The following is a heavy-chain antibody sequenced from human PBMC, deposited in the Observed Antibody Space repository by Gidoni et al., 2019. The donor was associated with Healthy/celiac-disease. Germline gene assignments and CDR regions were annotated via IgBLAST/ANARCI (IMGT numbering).Heavy chain of an antibody. V-gene: IGHV1-69*01. CDR1: RGTFSSYA. Sequence: GKKPGSSVKVSCKASRGTFSSYAISWVRQAPGQGLEWMGGIIPIFGTANYAQKFQGRVTITADESTSTAYMELSSLRSEDTAVYYCAREVVPAALSDWYFDLWGRGTLVTVSS. J-gene: IGHJ2*01. CDR3: AREVVPAALSDWYFDL. D-gene: IGHD2-2*01. CDR2: IIPIFGTA.